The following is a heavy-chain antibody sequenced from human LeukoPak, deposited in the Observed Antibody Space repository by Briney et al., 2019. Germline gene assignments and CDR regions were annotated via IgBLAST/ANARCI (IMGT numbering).Heavy chain of an antibody. CDR1: GFTFSS. V-gene: IGHV3-21*01. CDR3: SRTAQSRSTKDYYYRHV. CDR2: ISRSSSYI. J-gene: IGHJ6*03. Sequence: GGSLRLSCAASGFTFSSMNWVRQAPGKGLEWVSSISRSSSYIYYADSLKGRFTITRDNAKISLFLQMSSLLAEDTAVYYCSRTAQSRSTKDYYYRHVWGKRTTVTVSS. D-gene: IGHD6-6*01.